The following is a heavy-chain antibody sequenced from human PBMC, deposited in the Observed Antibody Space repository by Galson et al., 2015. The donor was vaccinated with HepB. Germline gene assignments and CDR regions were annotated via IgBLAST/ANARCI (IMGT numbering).Heavy chain of an antibody. CDR3: TREGWGYYGSGSHYTDYYYKGMDV. J-gene: IGHJ6*02. CDR1: GFTFSDHS. D-gene: IGHD3-10*01. CDR2: ISSRSSYI. Sequence: SLRLSCAVPGFTFSDHSMNWFRQAPGKGLEWVSSISSRSSYIYYADSVKGRFTISRDNAKNSLDLQMNSLRVEDTAVYYCTREGWGYYGSGSHYTDYYYKGMDVWGQGTTVTVSS. V-gene: IGHV3-21*04.